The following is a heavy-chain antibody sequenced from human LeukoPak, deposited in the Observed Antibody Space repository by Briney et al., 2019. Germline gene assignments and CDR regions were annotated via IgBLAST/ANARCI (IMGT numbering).Heavy chain of an antibody. Sequence: GGSLRLSCAASGFTFDDYAMHWVRQAPGKGLEWVSGISWNSGSIGYADSVKGRFTISRDNAKNSLYLQMNSLRAEDMALYYCAKEYCSSTSCYTYFDYWGQGTLVTVSS. V-gene: IGHV3-9*03. CDR1: GFTFDDYA. CDR3: AKEYCSSTSCYTYFDY. J-gene: IGHJ4*02. D-gene: IGHD2-2*01. CDR2: ISWNSGSI.